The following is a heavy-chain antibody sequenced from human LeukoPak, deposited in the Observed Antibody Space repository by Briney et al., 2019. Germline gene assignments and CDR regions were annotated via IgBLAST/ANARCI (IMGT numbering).Heavy chain of an antibody. D-gene: IGHD6-6*01. CDR3: TTGGYSSSSYVDY. CDR1: GFTFSNAW. Sequence: GSLRLSCAASGFTFSNAWMNWVRQAPGKGLEWVGRIKSKTDGGTTDYAAPVKGRFTISRDDSKNTLYLQMNGLKTEDTAVYYCTTGGYSSSSYVDYWGQGTLVTVSS. V-gene: IGHV3-15*07. J-gene: IGHJ4*02. CDR2: IKSKTDGGTT.